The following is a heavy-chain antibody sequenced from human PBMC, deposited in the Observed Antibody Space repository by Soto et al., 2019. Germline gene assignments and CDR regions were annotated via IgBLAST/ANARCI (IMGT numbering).Heavy chain of an antibody. J-gene: IGHJ6*02. CDR1: GFTFSSYG. V-gene: IGHV3-33*01. Sequence: GGSLRLSCAASGFTFSSYGMHWVRQAPGKGLEWVAVIWYDGSNKYYADSVKGRFTISRDNSKNTLYLQMNGLRAEDTAVYYCASTLAGYSGSLRLGELSPWNYGMDVWGQGTTVTVSS. CDR2: IWYDGSNK. CDR3: ASTLAGYSGSLRLGELSPWNYGMDV. D-gene: IGHD3-16*02.